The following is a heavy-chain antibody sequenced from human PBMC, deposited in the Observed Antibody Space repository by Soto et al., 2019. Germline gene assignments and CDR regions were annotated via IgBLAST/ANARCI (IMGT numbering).Heavy chain of an antibody. V-gene: IGHV3-33*01. Sequence: VQLVESGGGVVQPGRSLRLSCAASGFTFSSYGIHWVRQAPGKGLEWVAVIWYDGSNKYYADSVKGRFTISRDNSKNTLYLQMNSLRAEDTAVYYCARANSARFYYYGMDVWGQGTTVTVSS. D-gene: IGHD7-27*01. CDR1: GFTFSSYG. CDR3: ARANSARFYYYGMDV. J-gene: IGHJ6*02. CDR2: IWYDGSNK.